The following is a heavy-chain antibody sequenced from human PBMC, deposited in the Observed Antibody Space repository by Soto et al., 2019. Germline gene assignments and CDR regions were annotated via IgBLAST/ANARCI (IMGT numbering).Heavy chain of an antibody. D-gene: IGHD4-17*01. Sequence: PSETLSLTSSVSGGSVSTKTYYWSWFRQPPGKRLEWIGYVCYSGTTNYNPSLKSRVTISVDLSKNQFSLRLSSATTADTALYYCARTTAVPNTLRSRYYFDYCGQLTLVTVAS. J-gene: IGHJ4*02. CDR1: GGSVSTKTYY. CDR2: VCYSGTT. V-gene: IGHV4-61*01. CDR3: ARTTAVPNTLRSRYYFDY.